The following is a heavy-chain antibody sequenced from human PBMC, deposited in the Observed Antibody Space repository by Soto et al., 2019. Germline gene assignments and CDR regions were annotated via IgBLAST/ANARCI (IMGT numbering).Heavy chain of an antibody. CDR3: AREASGWHGVGGWFDP. J-gene: IGHJ5*02. CDR2: IGTEHDA. CDR1: GFTFSRSD. D-gene: IGHD3-10*01. Sequence: EVQLVESGGGLVQPGGSLRLSCAASGFTFSRSDMHWVRQATGKGLEWISAIGTEHDAYYPDSVKGRFTTSRDNAKNSLYLKMDSLRAEETAVYYWAREASGWHGVGGWFDPWGQGTLVIVSS. V-gene: IGHV3-13*01.